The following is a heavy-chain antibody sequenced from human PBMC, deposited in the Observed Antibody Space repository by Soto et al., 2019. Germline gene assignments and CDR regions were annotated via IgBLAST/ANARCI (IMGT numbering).Heavy chain of an antibody. Sequence: EVQLVESGGGLVKPGGSLRLSCAASGFTFSNAWMSWVRQAPGKGLEWVGRIKSKTDGGTTDYAAPGKGRFTISRDESNNTLYLKMNRVKTEETDVYYCTTASYGSGRLSDYWAQGTLVTVSS. V-gene: IGHV3-15*01. CDR2: IKSKTDGGTT. CDR3: TTASYGSGRLSDY. CDR1: GFTFSNAW. D-gene: IGHD3-10*01. J-gene: IGHJ4*02.